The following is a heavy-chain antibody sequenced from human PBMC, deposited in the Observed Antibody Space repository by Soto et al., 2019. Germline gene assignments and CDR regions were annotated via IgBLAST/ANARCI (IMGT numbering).Heavy chain of an antibody. D-gene: IGHD1-26*01. CDR1: GYSISSSNW. V-gene: IGHV4-28*01. CDR2: IYYSGTT. J-gene: IGHJ4*02. Sequence: QVQLQESGPGLVKPSDTLSLTCAVSGYSISSSNWWGWIRQPPGKGLEWIGYIYYSGTTYYNPSLKSRVTMSVDTSKNPCSQMLTSVTAVDPAVYYCARREIQGPIDYWGQGTLVTVSS. CDR3: ARREIQGPIDY.